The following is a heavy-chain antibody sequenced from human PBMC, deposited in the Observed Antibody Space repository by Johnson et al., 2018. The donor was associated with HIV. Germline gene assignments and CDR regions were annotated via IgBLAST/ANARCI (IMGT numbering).Heavy chain of an antibody. Sequence: QVQLVESGGGLAQPAGSPRLSCAASEFIFNTYGMHWVRQAPGKGLEWVAGISYDGTNTYYADSVRGRFTISRDNSRNPVSLQMIILRPKDTALYYCASSPRRAGAGTNGAFDIWGQGTMVTVSS. CDR2: ISYDGTNT. CDR3: ASSPRRAGAGTNGAFDI. V-gene: IGHV3-30*14. J-gene: IGHJ3*02. CDR1: EFIFNTYG. D-gene: IGHD6-13*01.